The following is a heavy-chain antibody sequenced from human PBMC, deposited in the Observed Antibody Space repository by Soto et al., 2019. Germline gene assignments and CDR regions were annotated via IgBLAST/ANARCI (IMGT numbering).Heavy chain of an antibody. V-gene: IGHV4-59*01. CDR1: GGSISSYY. D-gene: IGHD1-1*01. J-gene: IGHJ5*02. Sequence: ETLSLTCTVSGGSISSYYWSWIRQPPGKGLEWIGYIYYSGSTNYNPSLKSRVTISVDTSKNQFSLKLSSVTAADTAVYYCAREAWNQAGKNWFDPWGQGTLVTVSS. CDR2: IYYSGST. CDR3: AREAWNQAGKNWFDP.